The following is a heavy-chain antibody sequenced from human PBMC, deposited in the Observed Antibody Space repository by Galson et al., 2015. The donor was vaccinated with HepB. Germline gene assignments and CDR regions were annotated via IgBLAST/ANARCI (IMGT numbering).Heavy chain of an antibody. V-gene: IGHV3-23*01. CDR2: ITPSDSRT. Sequence: SLRLSCAASGFTFSSYSMTWVRQAPGKGLAWVSTITPSDSRTYYADSVKGRFTISRDNSKNTVYLQMISLRAEDTASYYCVKGQKRPDHWGQGTLVTVSS. CDR1: GFTFSSYS. J-gene: IGHJ4*02. CDR3: VKGQKRPDH.